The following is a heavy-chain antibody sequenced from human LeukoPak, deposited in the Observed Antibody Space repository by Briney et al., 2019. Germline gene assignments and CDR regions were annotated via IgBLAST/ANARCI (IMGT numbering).Heavy chain of an antibody. CDR2: ISYDGSNK. V-gene: IGHV3-30*03. CDR3: ARHLSGVTGYTYGRGIDY. Sequence: GGSLRLSCAASGFTFSSYGMHWVRQAPGKGLEWVAVISYDGSNKYYADSVKGRFTISRDNAKTSLYLQMNTLRAEDTAVYYCARHLSGVTGYTYGRGIDYWGQGTLVTVSS. D-gene: IGHD5-18*01. J-gene: IGHJ4*02. CDR1: GFTFSSYG.